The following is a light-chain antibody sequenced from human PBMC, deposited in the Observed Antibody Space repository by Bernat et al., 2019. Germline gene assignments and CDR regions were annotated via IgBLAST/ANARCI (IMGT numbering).Light chain of an antibody. CDR1: SSYVGAYNY. J-gene: IGLJ3*02. V-gene: IGLV2-14*03. CDR2: DVS. CDR3: SSVSTTSPPVV. Sequence: QSALTQPASVSGSPGQSITLSCTGTSSYVGAYNYVSWYQQHPAKAPKLMIFDVSNRPSGVSDRFSGSKSGSTASLTISGLRAEDEADYYCSSVSTTSPPVVYGGGTKLTVL.